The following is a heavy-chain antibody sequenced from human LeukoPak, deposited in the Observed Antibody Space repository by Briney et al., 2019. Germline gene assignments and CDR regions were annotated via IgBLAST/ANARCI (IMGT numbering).Heavy chain of an antibody. CDR1: GFTFSSYS. D-gene: IGHD3-22*01. V-gene: IGHV3-21*04. CDR3: AKGRTLITMIVVVPY. J-gene: IGHJ4*02. CDR2: ISSSSSYI. Sequence: GGSLRLSCAASGFTFSSYSMNWVRQAPGKGLEWVSSISSSSSYIYYADSVKGRFTISRDNAKNSLYLQMNSLRAEDTAVYYCAKGRTLITMIVVVPYWGQGTLVTVSS.